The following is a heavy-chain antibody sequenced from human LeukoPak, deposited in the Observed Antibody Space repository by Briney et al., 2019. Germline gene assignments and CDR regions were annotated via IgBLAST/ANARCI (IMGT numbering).Heavy chain of an antibody. J-gene: IGHJ4*02. CDR2: IYTSGST. D-gene: IGHD3-10*01. V-gene: IGHV4-61*02. CDR3: ARSYGSGSQNFDY. Sequence: KPPQTLSLTCTVSGGSISSGSYYWSWIRQPAGKGLEWIGRIYTSGSTNYNPSLKSRVTISVDTSKNQFSLKLSSVTAADTAVYYCARSYGSGSQNFDYWGQGTLVTVSS. CDR1: GGSISSGSYY.